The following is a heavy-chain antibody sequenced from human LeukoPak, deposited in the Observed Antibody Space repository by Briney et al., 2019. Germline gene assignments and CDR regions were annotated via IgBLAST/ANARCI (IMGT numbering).Heavy chain of an antibody. V-gene: IGHV1-2*02. D-gene: IGHD2-2*01. J-gene: IGHJ4*02. CDR1: GYTFTGYY. CDR3: ARAVGYCSSTSCPRLGY. Sequence: ASVKVSCKASGYTFTGYYMHWVRQAPGQGLEWMGWINPNSGGTNYAQKFQGRVTMTRDTSISTAYMELSRLRSDDTAVYYRARAVGYCSSTSCPRLGYWGQGTLVTVSS. CDR2: INPNSGGT.